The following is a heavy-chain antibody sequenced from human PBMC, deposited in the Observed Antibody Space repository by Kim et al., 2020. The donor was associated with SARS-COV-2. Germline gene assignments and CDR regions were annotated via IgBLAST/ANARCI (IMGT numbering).Heavy chain of an antibody. CDR2: SYYSGST. J-gene: IGHJ3*02. D-gene: IGHD3-22*01. V-gene: IGHV4-59*13. CDR1: GGSISSYY. Sequence: SETLSLTCTVSGGSISSYYWSWIRQPPGKGLEWIGYSYYSGSTNYNPSLKSRVTISVDTSKNQFSLKLSSVTAADTAVYYCASCYYDSSGYPKPDAFDIWGQGTMVTVSS. CDR3: ASCYYDSSGYPKPDAFDI.